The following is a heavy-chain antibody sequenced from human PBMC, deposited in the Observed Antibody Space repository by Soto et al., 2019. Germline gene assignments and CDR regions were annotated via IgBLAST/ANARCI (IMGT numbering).Heavy chain of an antibody. V-gene: IGHV3-33*01. CDR1: GFTFSSYG. Sequence: GGSLRLSCAASGFTFSSYGMHWVRQAPGKGLEWVAVIWYDGSNKYYADSVKGRFTISRDNSKSTLYLQMNSLRAEDTAVYYCARDPEYSSGWPYFDYWGQGTLVTVSS. J-gene: IGHJ4*02. D-gene: IGHD6-19*01. CDR2: IWYDGSNK. CDR3: ARDPEYSSGWPYFDY.